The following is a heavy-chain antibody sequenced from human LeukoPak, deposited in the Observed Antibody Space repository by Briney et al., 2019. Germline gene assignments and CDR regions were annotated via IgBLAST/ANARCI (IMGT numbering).Heavy chain of an antibody. D-gene: IGHD6-19*01. V-gene: IGHV3-30-3*01. J-gene: IGHJ4*02. CDR3: ASVAGPFDY. CDR1: GFTFSSYA. CDR2: ISYDGSNK. Sequence: GGSLRLSCAASGFTFSSYAMHWVRQAPGKGLEWVAVISYDGSNKYYADSVKGRFTISRDNSKNTLYLQMNSLSAEDTAVYYCASVAGPFDYWGQGTLVTVSS.